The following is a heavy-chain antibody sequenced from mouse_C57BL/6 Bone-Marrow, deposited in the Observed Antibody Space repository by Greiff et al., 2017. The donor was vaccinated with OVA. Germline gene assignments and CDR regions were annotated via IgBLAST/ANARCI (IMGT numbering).Heavy chain of an antibody. Sequence: VQLQQPGAELVKPGASVKLSCKASGYTFTSYWMHWVKQRPGRGLEWIGRIDPNSGGTKYNEKFKSKATLTVDKPSSTAYTQLSSLTSEDSAVYYCASWDYGSRKDFDYWGQGTTLTVSS. V-gene: IGHV1-72*01. CDR2: IDPNSGGT. CDR1: GYTFTSYW. CDR3: ASWDYGSRKDFDY. D-gene: IGHD1-1*01. J-gene: IGHJ2*01.